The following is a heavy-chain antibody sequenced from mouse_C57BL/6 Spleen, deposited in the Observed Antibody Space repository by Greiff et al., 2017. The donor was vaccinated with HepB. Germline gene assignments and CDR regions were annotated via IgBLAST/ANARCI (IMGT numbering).Heavy chain of an antibody. D-gene: IGHD1-1*01. CDR3: ARYRYYGSSPDY. CDR1: GFTFTDYY. V-gene: IGHV7-3*01. Sequence: EVKLVESGGGLVQPGGSLSLSCAASGFTFTDYYMSWVRQPPGKALEWLGFIRNKANGYTTEYSASVKGRFTISRDNSQSILYLQMNALRAEDSATYYCARYRYYGSSPDYWGQGTTLTVSS. J-gene: IGHJ2*01. CDR2: IRNKANGYTT.